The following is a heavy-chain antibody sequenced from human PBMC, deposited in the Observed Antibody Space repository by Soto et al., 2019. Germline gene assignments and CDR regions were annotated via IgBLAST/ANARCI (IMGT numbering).Heavy chain of an antibody. Sequence: QVQLQQWGAGLLKPSETLSLTCAVYGGSFSGYYWSWIRQPPGKGLEWIGEINRSGVTNYNPSLKSRVTISMDTSRNQFSLKVTSMTAADTALYYCATLANYGSRTHPDYWGQGTLVTVSS. D-gene: IGHD3-10*01. CDR1: GGSFSGYY. CDR2: INRSGVT. V-gene: IGHV4-34*01. CDR3: ATLANYGSRTHPDY. J-gene: IGHJ4*02.